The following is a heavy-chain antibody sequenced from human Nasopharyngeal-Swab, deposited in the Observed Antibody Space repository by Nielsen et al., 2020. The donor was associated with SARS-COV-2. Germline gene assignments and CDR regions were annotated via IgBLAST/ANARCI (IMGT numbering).Heavy chain of an antibody. CDR3: RVVPAAMWYYDYGMDV. J-gene: IGHJ6*02. CDR1: GYTLTELS. CDR2: FDPEDGET. D-gene: IGHD2-2*01. Sequence: ASVKVSCKVSGYTLTELSMHWVRQAPGKGLAWMGGFDPEDGETIYAQKFQGRVTMTEDTSTDTVYMELSSLRSDDTAVYYFRVVPAAMWYYDYGMDVWGQGTTVTVSS. V-gene: IGHV1-24*01.